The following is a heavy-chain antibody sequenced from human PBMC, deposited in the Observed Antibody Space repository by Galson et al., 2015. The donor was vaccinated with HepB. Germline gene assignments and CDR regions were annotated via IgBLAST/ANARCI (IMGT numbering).Heavy chain of an antibody. V-gene: IGHV5-51*01. Sequence: QSGAEVKKPGESLKISCKGSGYSFVNYWIAWVRQMPGRGLEWRGIVYPSDSDVRYSPSFQGQVTISVDKSVSTAYLQWSSLKASDTAVYYCTRHGTLLDYWGQGTLVTVSS. CDR3: TRHGTLLDY. CDR2: VYPSDSDV. D-gene: IGHD1-7*01. J-gene: IGHJ4*02. CDR1: GYSFVNYW.